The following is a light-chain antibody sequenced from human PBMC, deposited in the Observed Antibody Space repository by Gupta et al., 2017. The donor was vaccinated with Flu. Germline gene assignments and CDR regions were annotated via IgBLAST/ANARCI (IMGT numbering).Light chain of an antibody. J-gene: IGLJ2*01. CDR1: NIRSKS. V-gene: IGLV3-21*02. CDR2: DDN. Sequence: SYVLTQSPSASVAPGRPATIPWGGLNIRSKSVHWYQLKPGQAPVQVKFDDNDRPSGVPERFSGSNFGNTATLTISSVEAGDEADYFCQVWESNTGRVIFGGGTKLTVL. CDR3: QVWESNTGRVI.